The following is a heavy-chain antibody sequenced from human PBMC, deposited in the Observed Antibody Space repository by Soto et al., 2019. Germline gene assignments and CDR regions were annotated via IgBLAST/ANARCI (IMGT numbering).Heavy chain of an antibody. J-gene: IGHJ4*02. CDR3: ARQHIVVVTAMQDLFGFDY. CDR1: GGTFSSYA. V-gene: IGHV1-69*12. D-gene: IGHD2-21*02. Sequence: QVQLVQSGAEVKKPGSSVKVSCKASGGTFSSYAISWVRQAPGQGLEWMGGIIPIFGTANYAQKFQGRVTITADESTSTAYMELSSLRSEDTAVYYCARQHIVVVTAMQDLFGFDYWGQGTLVTVSS. CDR2: IIPIFGTA.